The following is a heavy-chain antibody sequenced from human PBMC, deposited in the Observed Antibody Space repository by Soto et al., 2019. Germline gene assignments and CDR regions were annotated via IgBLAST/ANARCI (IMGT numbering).Heavy chain of an antibody. Sequence: PSETLSLTCSVSGASISSSYYHGGWIRQPPGKGLEWIGTIHYSATTYYHPSPNHRVSTSVDTSKNPFSLSLRSVTAADAAMYYCASLPRYNDYESWFDPWGQGTLVTVSS. D-gene: IGHD4-17*01. V-gene: IGHV4-39*01. CDR1: GASISSSYYH. CDR2: IHYSATT. J-gene: IGHJ5*02. CDR3: ASLPRYNDYESWFDP.